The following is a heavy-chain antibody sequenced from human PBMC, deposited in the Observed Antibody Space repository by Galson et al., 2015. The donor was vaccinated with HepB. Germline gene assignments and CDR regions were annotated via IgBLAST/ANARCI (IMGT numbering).Heavy chain of an antibody. D-gene: IGHD2-15*01. CDR3: ARSPLVAATLTDSYYFDY. CDR2: ILHIFGTA. J-gene: IGHJ4*02. Sequence: SVKVSCTASGGTFSSYAISWVRQAPGQGLEWMGGILHIFGTANYAQKFQGRVTMTADDSTSTAYMELSSLRSEDTAVYYCARSPLVAATLTDSYYFDYWGKGTMVTVSS. V-gene: IGHV1-69*13. CDR1: GGTFSSYA.